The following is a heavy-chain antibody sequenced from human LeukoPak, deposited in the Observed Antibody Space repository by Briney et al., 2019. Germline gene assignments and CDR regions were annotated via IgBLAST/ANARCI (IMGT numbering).Heavy chain of an antibody. CDR3: ARHYYGSGSPLYFDY. CDR1: GGSISSSSYY. D-gene: IGHD3-10*01. V-gene: IGHV4-39*01. CDR2: IYYSGST. Sequence: SETLSLTCTVSGGSISSSSYYWGWIRQPPGKGLGWIGSIYYSGSTYYNPSLKSRVTISVDTSKNQFSLKLSSVTAADTAVYYCARHYYGSGSPLYFDYWGQGTLVTVSS. J-gene: IGHJ4*02.